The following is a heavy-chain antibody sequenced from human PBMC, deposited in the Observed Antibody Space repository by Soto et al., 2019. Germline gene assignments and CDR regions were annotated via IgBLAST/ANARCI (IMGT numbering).Heavy chain of an antibody. CDR1: GFTFSSYA. CDR3: ARDYGLPSIAARPSYFDY. D-gene: IGHD6-6*01. J-gene: IGHJ4*02. Sequence: GGSLRLSCAASGFTFSSYAMSWVRQAPGKGLEWVSAISGSGGSTYYADSVKGRFTISRDNSKNTLYLQMNSLRAEDTAVYYCARDYGLPSIAARPSYFDYWGQGTLVTVSS. CDR2: ISGSGGST. V-gene: IGHV3-23*01.